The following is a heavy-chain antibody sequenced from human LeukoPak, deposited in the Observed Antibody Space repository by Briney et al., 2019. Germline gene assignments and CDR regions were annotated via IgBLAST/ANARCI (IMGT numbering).Heavy chain of an antibody. J-gene: IGHJ4*02. Sequence: SETLSLTCTVSGGSISSYYWSWIRQPPGKGLEWIGYIYYSGSTNYNPSLKSRVTISVDTSKNQFSLKLSSVTAADTAVYYCARGVPAAKVFDYWGQGTLVTVSS. D-gene: IGHD2-2*01. CDR2: IYYSGST. CDR3: ARGVPAAKVFDY. CDR1: GGSISSYY. V-gene: IGHV4-59*01.